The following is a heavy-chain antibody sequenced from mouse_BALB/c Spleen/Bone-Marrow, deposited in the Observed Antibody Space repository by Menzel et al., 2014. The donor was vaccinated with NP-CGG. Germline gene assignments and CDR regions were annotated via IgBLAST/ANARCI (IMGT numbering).Heavy chain of an antibody. CDR2: IDPANGNT. Sequence: EVQGVESGAELVKPGASVKLSCAASGFNIKDTYMHWVKQRPEQGLEWIGRIDPANGNTKYDPKFQGKATITADTSSNTAYLQLSSLTSEDTAVYYCARFAYWGQGTLVTVSA. V-gene: IGHV14-3*02. J-gene: IGHJ3*01. CDR1: GFNIKDTY. CDR3: ARFAY.